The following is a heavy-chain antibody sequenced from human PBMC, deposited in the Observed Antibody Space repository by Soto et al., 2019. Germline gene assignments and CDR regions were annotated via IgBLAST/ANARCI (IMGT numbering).Heavy chain of an antibody. CDR1: GGTFSSYA. D-gene: IGHD3-10*01. CDR2: IIPIFGTA. V-gene: IGHV1-69*01. Sequence: QVQLVQSGAEVKKPGSSVKVSCKASGGTFSSYAISWVRQAPGQGLEWMGGIIPIFGTANNARKFQGRVTITADESTSTAYMELSSLRSEDTAVYYCARAGGSGSYYPDRWFDPWGQGTLVTVSS. CDR3: ARAGGSGSYYPDRWFDP. J-gene: IGHJ5*02.